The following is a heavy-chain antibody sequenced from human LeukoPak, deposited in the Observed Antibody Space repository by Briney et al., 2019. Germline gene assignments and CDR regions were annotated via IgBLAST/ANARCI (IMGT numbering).Heavy chain of an antibody. V-gene: IGHV3-23*01. J-gene: IGHJ3*02. D-gene: IGHD6-13*01. CDR2: ISGSGGSA. CDR3: AKSRVSSPSRDAFDI. Sequence: GRSLRLSCAASGFTFSSYAMSWVRQAPGKGLEWVSAISGSGGSAYYADSVKGRFIISRDNSKNTLYLQMNSLRAEDTAVYYCAKSRVSSPSRDAFDIWGQGTMVTVSS. CDR1: GFTFSSYA.